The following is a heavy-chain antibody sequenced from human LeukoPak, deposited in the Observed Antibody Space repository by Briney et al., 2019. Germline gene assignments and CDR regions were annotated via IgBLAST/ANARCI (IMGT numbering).Heavy chain of an antibody. CDR2: INHSGST. V-gene: IGHV4-34*01. CDR1: GGSFCGYY. Sequence: SETLSLNCAVYGGSFCGYYWSWIRQPPGKGLEWIGEINHSGSTNYNPSLKRLVTISVDTSKKQFSLKLSSVTAADTAVYYCASCYYYDSSGCAYWGQGTLFTVSS. CDR3: ASCYYYDSSGCAY. J-gene: IGHJ4*02. D-gene: IGHD3-22*01.